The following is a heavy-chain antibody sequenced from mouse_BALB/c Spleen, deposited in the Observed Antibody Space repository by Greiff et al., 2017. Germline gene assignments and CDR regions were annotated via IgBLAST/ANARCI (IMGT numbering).Heavy chain of an antibody. CDR2: INPSTGYT. V-gene: IGHV1-7*01. J-gene: IGHJ2*01. CDR1: GYTFTSYW. CDR3: ARYSTGYRY. Sequence: QVQLQQSGAELAKPGASVKMSCKASGYTFTSYWMHWVKQRPGQGLEWIGYINPSTGYTEYNQKVKDKATLTADKSSSTAYMQLSSLTSEASAVYYCARYSTGYRYWGQGTTLTVSA. D-gene: IGHD3-1*01.